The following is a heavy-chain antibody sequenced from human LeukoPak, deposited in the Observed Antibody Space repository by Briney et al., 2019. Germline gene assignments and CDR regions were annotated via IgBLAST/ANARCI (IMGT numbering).Heavy chain of an antibody. J-gene: IGHJ6*02. CDR2: INSDGSST. CDR1: GFTFSDYY. V-gene: IGHV3-74*01. D-gene: IGHD4-17*01. Sequence: GGSLRLSCAASGFTFSDYYMSWIRQAPGKGLVWVSRINSDGSSTSYADSVKGRFTIPRDNAKNTLYLQMNSLRAEDTAVYYCARETPATVPIMDVWGQGTTVTVSS. CDR3: ARETPATVPIMDV.